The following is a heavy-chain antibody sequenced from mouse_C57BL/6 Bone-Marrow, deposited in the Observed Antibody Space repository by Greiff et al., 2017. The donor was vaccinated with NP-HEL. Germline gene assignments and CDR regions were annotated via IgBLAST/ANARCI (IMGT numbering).Heavy chain of an antibody. J-gene: IGHJ3*01. Sequence: QVQLKQPGAELVKPGASVKLSCKASGYTFTSYWMHWVKQRPGQGLEWIGMIYPNSGSTNYNEKFKSKATLTVDKSSSTAYMQLSSLTSEDSAVYYCARDGNCAWFAYWGQGTLVTVSA. D-gene: IGHD2-1*01. CDR2: IYPNSGST. CDR1: GYTFTSYW. CDR3: ARDGNCAWFAY. V-gene: IGHV1-64*01.